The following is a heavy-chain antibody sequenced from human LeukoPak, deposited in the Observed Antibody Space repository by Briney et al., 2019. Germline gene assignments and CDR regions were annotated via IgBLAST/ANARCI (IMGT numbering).Heavy chain of an antibody. D-gene: IGHD6-13*01. CDR3: ARQYSSNWYDDRGWFDP. CDR1: GGSISSYY. J-gene: IGHJ5*02. V-gene: IGHV4-59*08. CDR2: IYYSGST. Sequence: PSETLSLTCTVSGGSISSYYWSWIRQPPGKGLEWIAYIYYSGSTNYNPSLKSRVTISVDTSKNQFSLKLSSVTAADTAVYFCARQYSSNWYDDRGWFDPWGQGTLVTVSS.